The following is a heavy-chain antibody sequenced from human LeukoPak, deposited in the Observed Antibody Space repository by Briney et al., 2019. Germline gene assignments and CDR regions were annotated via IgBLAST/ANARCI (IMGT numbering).Heavy chain of an antibody. J-gene: IGHJ5*02. CDR2: INRGGIT. CDR3: AKVGYCSSTSCHDDSNNWFDP. CDR1: GGSLSGYY. Sequence: SETLSLTCAVYGGSLSGYYWSWIRQSPGKGLECIGEINRGGITNYNPSLKSRVTISVDTSKNQFSLKLSSVTAADTAVYYCAKVGYCSSTSCHDDSNNWFDPWGRGTLVTVSS. V-gene: IGHV4-34*01. D-gene: IGHD2-2*01.